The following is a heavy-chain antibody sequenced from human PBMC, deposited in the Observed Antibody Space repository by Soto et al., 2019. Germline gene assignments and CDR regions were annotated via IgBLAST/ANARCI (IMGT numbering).Heavy chain of an antibody. CDR1: GFTFSSYA. D-gene: IGHD4-17*01. V-gene: IGHV3-30-3*01. J-gene: IGHJ3*02. Sequence: PGGSLRLSCAASGFTFSSYAMHWVRQAPGKGLEWVAVISYDGSNKYYADSVKGRFTISRDNAKNSLYLQMNSLRDEDTAVYYCTRDYGGNLIAFDIWGQGTMVTVSS. CDR3: TRDYGGNLIAFDI. CDR2: ISYDGSNK.